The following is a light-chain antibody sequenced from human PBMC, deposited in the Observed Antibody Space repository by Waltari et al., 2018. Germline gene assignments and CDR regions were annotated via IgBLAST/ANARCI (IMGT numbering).Light chain of an antibody. CDR2: EDN. Sequence: NFMLTQPHSVSESPGKTVTISCTRSSGSIASNYVQWYQQRPGSAPTTVIYEDNQRPSGVPDRFSGSIDSSSNSASLPISGLKTEDEADYYCQSYDSSIDVVFGGGTKLTVL. CDR1: SGSIASNY. J-gene: IGLJ2*01. V-gene: IGLV6-57*03. CDR3: QSYDSSIDVV.